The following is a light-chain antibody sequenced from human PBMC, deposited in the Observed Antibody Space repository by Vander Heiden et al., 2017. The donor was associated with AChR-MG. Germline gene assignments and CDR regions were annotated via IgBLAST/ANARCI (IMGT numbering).Light chain of an antibody. J-gene: IGLJ2*01. CDR1: RPNIGIKD. CDR3: ATWDDSLSVVL. V-gene: IGLV1-47*01. Sequence: QSVLPQSPSTSGTPGQTVNISCSGSRPNIGIKDVSGYQHVPGTAPRFLIFRNNQRPSGVPDRFSASKSGTSASLAISGLRSEDEADYYCATWDDSLSVVLFGGGTRLTVL. CDR2: RNN.